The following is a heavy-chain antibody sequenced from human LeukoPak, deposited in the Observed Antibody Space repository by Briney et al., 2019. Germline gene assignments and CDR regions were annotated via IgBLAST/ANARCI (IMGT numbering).Heavy chain of an antibody. Sequence: PSETLSLTCTVSGGSISSYYWSWIRQPPGKGLEWIGYIYYSGSTNYNPSLKSRVTISVDTSKNQFSLKLSSVTAADTAVYYCAKGRQNLGYNRYYYYYGMDVWGQGTTVTVSS. CDR1: GGSISSYY. V-gene: IGHV4-59*01. D-gene: IGHD1-14*01. J-gene: IGHJ6*02. CDR2: IYYSGST. CDR3: AKGRQNLGYNRYYYYYGMDV.